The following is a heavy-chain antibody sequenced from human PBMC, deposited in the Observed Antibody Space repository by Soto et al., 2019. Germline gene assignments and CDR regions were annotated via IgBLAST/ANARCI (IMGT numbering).Heavy chain of an antibody. V-gene: IGHV3-23*01. J-gene: IGHJ4*02. D-gene: IGHD4-17*01. CDR1: GFTFSSYA. CDR3: AKDLDGDYVARRFDY. CDR2: ISGSGGST. Sequence: EVQLLESGGGLVQPGGSLRLSCAASGFTFSSYAMSWVHQAPGKGLEWVSAISGSGGSTYYADSVKGRFTISRDNSKNTLYLQMNSLRAEDTAVYYCAKDLDGDYVARRFDYWGQGTLVTVSS.